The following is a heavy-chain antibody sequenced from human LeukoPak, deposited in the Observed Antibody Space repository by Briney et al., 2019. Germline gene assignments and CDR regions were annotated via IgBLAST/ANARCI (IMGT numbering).Heavy chain of an antibody. J-gene: IGHJ4*02. V-gene: IGHV3-74*01. CDR1: GFTFSSYW. D-gene: IGHD2-15*01. CDR2: INGDGSST. Sequence: GGSLRLSCAASGFTFSSYWVHWVRQAPGKGLVWVSRINGDGSSTSYADSVKGRFTISRDSAKNTLYLQMNSLRAEDTAVYYCARGSSVVGLDWGQGTLVTVSS. CDR3: ARGSSVVGLD.